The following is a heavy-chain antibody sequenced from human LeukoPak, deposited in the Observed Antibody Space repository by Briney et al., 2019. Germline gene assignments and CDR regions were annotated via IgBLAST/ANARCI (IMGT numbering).Heavy chain of an antibody. CDR2: IRYDGSNK. CDR1: GFTFSSYG. CDR3: AGTYYDILTGPQNWLDP. D-gene: IGHD3-9*01. Sequence: PGKSLRLSWAASGFTFSSYGMHWVRQAPGKGLEWVAFIRYDGSNKYYADSVKGRFTMSRDNSKNTLYLQMNSLRAEDTGVYYCAGTYYDILTGPQNWLDPWGQGTLVTVSS. V-gene: IGHV3-30*02. J-gene: IGHJ5*02.